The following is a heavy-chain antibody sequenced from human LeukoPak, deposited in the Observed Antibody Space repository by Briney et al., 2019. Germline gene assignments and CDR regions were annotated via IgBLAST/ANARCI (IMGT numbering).Heavy chain of an antibody. J-gene: IGHJ4*02. CDR1: GYTLTELS. CDR2: FDPGDGET. D-gene: IGHD3-3*01. V-gene: IGHV1-24*01. Sequence: ASVKVSCKVSGYTLTELSMHWVRQAPGKGLEWMGGFDPGDGETIYAQKFQGRVTMTADTSTDTAYMELSSLRSEDTAVYYCATAPRRYDFWSGLVVDYWGQGTLVTVSS. CDR3: ATAPRRYDFWSGLVVDY.